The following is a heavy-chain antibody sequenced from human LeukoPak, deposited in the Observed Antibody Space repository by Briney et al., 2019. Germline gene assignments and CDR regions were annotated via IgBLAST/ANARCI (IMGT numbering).Heavy chain of an antibody. CDR3: ARAHDGGNSRGLVDY. Sequence: SETLSLTCAVYGGSFSGYYWSWIRQPPGKGLEWIGDINHGGSTNYSPSLKSGLTISVDTSKNQFSLELSSLTAADTAVYYCARAHDGGNSRGLVDYWGQGTLVTVSS. V-gene: IGHV4-34*01. CDR2: INHGGST. J-gene: IGHJ4*02. CDR1: GGSFSGYY. D-gene: IGHD4-23*01.